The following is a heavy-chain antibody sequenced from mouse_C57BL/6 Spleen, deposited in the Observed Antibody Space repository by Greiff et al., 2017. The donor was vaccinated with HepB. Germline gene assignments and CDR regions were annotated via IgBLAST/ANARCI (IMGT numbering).Heavy chain of an antibody. Sequence: QVQLQPGAELVKPGASVKMSCKASGYTFTSYWITWVKQRPGQGLEWIGDIYPGSGSTNYNEKFKSKATLTVDTSSSTAYMQLSSLTSEDSAVYYCARTGNYGNPWFAYWGQGTLVTVSA. V-gene: IGHV1-55*01. CDR3: ARTGNYGNPWFAY. CDR2: IYPGSGST. D-gene: IGHD2-1*01. J-gene: IGHJ3*01. CDR1: GYTFTSYW.